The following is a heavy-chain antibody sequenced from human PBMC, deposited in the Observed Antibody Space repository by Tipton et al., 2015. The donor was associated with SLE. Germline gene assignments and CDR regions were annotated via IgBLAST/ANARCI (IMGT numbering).Heavy chain of an antibody. Sequence: SLRLSCPASGFSFSNYAMNWVRQAPGKGLVWVSGISGSGGTTNYADSVKGRFTISRDNSNNTLYLQMNSLIAEDTAVYYCAKGRTYFDSWGQGTLVTVSS. J-gene: IGHJ4*02. CDR1: GFSFSNYA. CDR2: ISGSGGTT. V-gene: IGHV3-23*01. CDR3: AKGRTYFDS.